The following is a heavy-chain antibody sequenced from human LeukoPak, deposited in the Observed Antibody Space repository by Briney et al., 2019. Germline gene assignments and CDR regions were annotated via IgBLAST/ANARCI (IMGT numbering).Heavy chain of an antibody. CDR3: AAEEGNY. D-gene: IGHD1-14*01. CDR1: GGTFSSYG. V-gene: IGHV1-69*05. J-gene: IGHJ4*02. Sequence: SVKVSCKASGGTFSSYGISWVRQAPGQGLEWTGGIIPVFGTANYAQKFRGRVTITTDESTSAAYMELSSLRSEDTAVYYCAAEEGNYWGQGTLVTVSS. CDR2: IIPVFGTA.